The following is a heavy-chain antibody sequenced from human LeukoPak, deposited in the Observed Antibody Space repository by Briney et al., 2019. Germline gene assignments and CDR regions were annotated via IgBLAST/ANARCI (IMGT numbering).Heavy chain of an antibody. D-gene: IGHD6-19*01. V-gene: IGHV3-23*01. Sequence: GGSLRLSCGASVFPFSSYAMNWAPRARGKGLEWVSAVQGRDAGTYYADSVRGRFTISRDNSKNTLYLQMNSLRAEDTAIYYCAKSRYNSGWYASDYWGQGTLVTVSS. CDR1: VFPFSSYA. J-gene: IGHJ4*02. CDR3: AKSRYNSGWYASDY. CDR2: VQGRDAGT.